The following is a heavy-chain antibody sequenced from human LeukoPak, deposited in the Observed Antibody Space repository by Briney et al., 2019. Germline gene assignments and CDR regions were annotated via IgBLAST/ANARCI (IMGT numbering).Heavy chain of an antibody. D-gene: IGHD6-13*01. CDR2: IYTSGST. J-gene: IGHJ4*02. CDR1: GGSISSYY. CDR3: ARHRYSSSWYRF. Sequence: SETLSLTCTVSGGSISSYYWSWIRQPAGKGLEWIGRIYTSGSTNYNPSLKSRVTMSVDTSKNQFSLKLSSVTAADTAVYHCARHRYSSSWYRFWGQGTLVTVSS. V-gene: IGHV4-4*07.